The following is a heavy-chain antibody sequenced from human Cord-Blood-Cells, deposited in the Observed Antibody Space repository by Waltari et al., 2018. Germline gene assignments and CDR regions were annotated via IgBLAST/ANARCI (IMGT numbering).Heavy chain of an antibody. CDR1: GFTFTSSA. Sequence: QMQLVQSGPEVKKPGTSVKVSCKASGFTFTSSAVQWVRQARGQRLEWIGWIVVGSGNTNYAQKVQERVTITRDMSTSTAYMELSSLRSEDTAVYYCAAAIFSSVGINDAFDIWGQGTMVTVSS. CDR2: IVVGSGNT. J-gene: IGHJ3*02. CDR3: AAAIFSSVGINDAFDI. V-gene: IGHV1-58*01. D-gene: IGHD2-21*01.